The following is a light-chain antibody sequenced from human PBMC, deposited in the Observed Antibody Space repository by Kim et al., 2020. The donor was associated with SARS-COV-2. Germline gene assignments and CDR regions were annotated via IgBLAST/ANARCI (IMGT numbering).Light chain of an antibody. V-gene: IGKV3-11*01. CDR1: QTISTY. J-gene: IGKJ5*01. CDR2: DAS. Sequence: EVVLTQSPATLSLSPGDRATLSCRASQTISTYLAWYQQKPGQPPRLLIYDASIRATDIPDRFSGSGSGTGFTLTISSLRPEDFAVYFCQQRSNWPLSITFGLGTRLEIK. CDR3: QQRSNWPLSIT.